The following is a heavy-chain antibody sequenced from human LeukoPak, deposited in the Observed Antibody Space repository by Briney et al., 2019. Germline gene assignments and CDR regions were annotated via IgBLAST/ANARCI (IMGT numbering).Heavy chain of an antibody. CDR1: GYSFTSYW. CDR3: ARRIAVAGDDAFDI. Sequence: GESLKISCKGSGYSFTSYWIGWVRQMPGKGLEWIGIIYPGDSDTRYSPSFQGQVTILADKSISTAYLQWSSLKASDTAMYYCARRIAVAGDDAFDIWGQGTMVTVSS. V-gene: IGHV5-51*01. J-gene: IGHJ3*02. D-gene: IGHD6-19*01. CDR2: IYPGDSDT.